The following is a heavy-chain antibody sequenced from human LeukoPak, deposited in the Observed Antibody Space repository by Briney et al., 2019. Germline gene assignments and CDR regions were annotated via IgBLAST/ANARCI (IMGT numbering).Heavy chain of an antibody. CDR3: ARADSSGYGYFDY. D-gene: IGHD3-22*01. V-gene: IGHV3-30-3*01. CDR2: ISYDGSNK. Sequence: GRSLRLSCAASGFTFSSYAMHWVRQAPGKGLEWVAVISYDGSNKYYADSVKGRFTISRDNSKNTLYLRMNSLRAEDTAVYYCARADSSGYGYFDYWGQGTLVTVSS. J-gene: IGHJ4*02. CDR1: GFTFSSYA.